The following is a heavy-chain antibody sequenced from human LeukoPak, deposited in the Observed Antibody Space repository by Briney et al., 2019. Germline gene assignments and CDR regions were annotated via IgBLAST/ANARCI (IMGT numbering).Heavy chain of an antibody. CDR1: GFTFSSYA. J-gene: IGHJ4*02. D-gene: IGHD3-10*01. CDR3: AKGLWFGEFAY. Sequence: PGRSLRLSCAASGFTFSSYAMTWVRQAPGKGLEWVSAIRDSATNTYYADSVKGRFTISRDNSKNTLYLQMNSLKAEDTAVYYCAKGLWFGEFAYWGQGTLVTVSS. V-gene: IGHV3-23*01. CDR2: IRDSATNT.